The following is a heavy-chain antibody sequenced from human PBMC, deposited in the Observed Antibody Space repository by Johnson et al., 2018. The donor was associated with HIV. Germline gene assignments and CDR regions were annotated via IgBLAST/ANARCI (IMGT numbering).Heavy chain of an antibody. Sequence: VQLVESGGGLVKPGGSLRLSCVASGFTFSDYYMSWIRQAPGKGLEWVANIKQDGSEKYYVDSVKGRFTISRDNSKNTLHLQMNSLRAEDTAVYYCKKDLVDTAMDDAFDIWGQGTMVTV. V-gene: IGHV3-7*01. CDR3: KKDLVDTAMDDAFDI. J-gene: IGHJ3*02. CDR2: IKQDGSEK. D-gene: IGHD5-18*01. CDR1: GFTFSDYY.